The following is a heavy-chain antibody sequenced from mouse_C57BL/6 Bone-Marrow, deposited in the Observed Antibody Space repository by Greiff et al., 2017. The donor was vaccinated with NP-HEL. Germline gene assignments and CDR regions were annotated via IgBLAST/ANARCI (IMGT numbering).Heavy chain of an antibody. J-gene: IGHJ3*01. Sequence: QVQLQQPGAELVRPGTSVKFSCKASGYTFTSYWMHWVKQRPGQGLEWIGVIDPSDSYTNYNQKFKGKATLTVDTSSSTAYMQLSSLTSEDSAVYYCARRQYSNYLCAYWGQGTLVTVSA. CDR3: ARRQYSNYLCAY. D-gene: IGHD2-5*01. CDR2: IDPSDSYT. CDR1: GYTFTSYW. V-gene: IGHV1-59*01.